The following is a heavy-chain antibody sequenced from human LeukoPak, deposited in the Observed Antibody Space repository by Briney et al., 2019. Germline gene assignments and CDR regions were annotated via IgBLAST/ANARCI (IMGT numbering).Heavy chain of an antibody. CDR3: ATRDCSSTSCNGGWFDY. V-gene: IGHV5-51*01. CDR1: GYSFTSYW. CDR2: IYPGDSDT. D-gene: IGHD2-2*01. J-gene: IGHJ4*02. Sequence: GESLKISCKGSGYSFTSYWIGWVRQMPGKGLEWMGIIYPGDSDTRYSPSFQGQVTISADKSISTAYLQWSSLEASDTAMYYCATRDCSSTSCNGGWFDYWGQGTLVTVSS.